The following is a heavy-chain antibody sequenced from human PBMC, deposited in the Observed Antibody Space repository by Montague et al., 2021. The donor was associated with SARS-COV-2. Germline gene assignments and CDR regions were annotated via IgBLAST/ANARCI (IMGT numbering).Heavy chain of an antibody. CDR1: GHAIKSNPYS. D-gene: IGHD4-23*01. Sequence: SETLSLTCSVSGHAIKSNPYSWAWIRQPPGKGLEWVGRIYSALYSDADRWYNPSLKSRVTISVDTSTNPFSLNLTSVAATDTAAYYCARLVWKDYGGNYFDYWGQGTMVTVSS. CDR2: IYSALYSDADR. V-gene: IGHV4-39*01. CDR3: ARLVWKDYGGNYFDY. J-gene: IGHJ4*02.